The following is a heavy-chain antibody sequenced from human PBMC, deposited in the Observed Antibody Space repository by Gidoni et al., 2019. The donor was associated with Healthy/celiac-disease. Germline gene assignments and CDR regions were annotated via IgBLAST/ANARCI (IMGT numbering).Heavy chain of an antibody. Sequence: QVQLQQWGAGLLKPSETLSLICAVYGGSISGYYCIWIRQPPGTGLDGIGEINHSGSTHYNPSLKSRVTISVDTSKNQFSLKLSSVTAADTAVYYCARVKVASYDFWSGYYTGLGWFDPWGQGTLVTVSS. CDR1: GGSISGYY. D-gene: IGHD3-3*01. CDR3: ARVKVASYDFWSGYYTGLGWFDP. J-gene: IGHJ5*02. CDR2: INHSGST. V-gene: IGHV4-34*01.